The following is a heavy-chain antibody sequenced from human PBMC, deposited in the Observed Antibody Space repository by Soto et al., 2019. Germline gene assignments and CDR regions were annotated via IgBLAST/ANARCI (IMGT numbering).Heavy chain of an antibody. CDR1: GFTFSTYC. CDR3: AAGSSGDYAM. Sequence: EVQLVESGGDLVQPGGSLRLSCAASGFTFSTYCMHWVRQAPGKGLLWVSRIKTDGTYATYADSVKGRFTLSRDNAKNTLYLQMNSLRVEDAAVYYCAAGSSGDYAMWGQGTLVTVSS. V-gene: IGHV3-74*01. CDR2: IKTDGTYA. J-gene: IGHJ4*02. D-gene: IGHD3-22*01.